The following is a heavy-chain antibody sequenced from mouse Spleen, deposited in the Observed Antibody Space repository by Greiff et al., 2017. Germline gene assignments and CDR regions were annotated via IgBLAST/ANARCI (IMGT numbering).Heavy chain of an antibody. CDR1: GYTFTDYY. J-gene: IGHJ2*01. Sequence: EVQLQQSGPELVKPGASVKISCKASGYTFTDYYMNWVKQSHGKSLEWIGDINPNNGGTSYNQKFKGKATLTVDKSSSTAYMELRSLTSEDSAVYYCARRGLGYHFDYWGQGTTLTVSS. CDR2: INPNNGGT. D-gene: IGHD2-2*01. V-gene: IGHV1-26*01. CDR3: ARRGLGYHFDY.